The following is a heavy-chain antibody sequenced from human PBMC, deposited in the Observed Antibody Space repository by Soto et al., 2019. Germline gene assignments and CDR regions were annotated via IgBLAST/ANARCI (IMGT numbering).Heavy chain of an antibody. V-gene: IGHV3-23*01. CDR2: IDLSGTTT. D-gene: IGHD1-20*01. CDR1: GFSFRDFS. CDR3: AKDRVPDGIYPSDY. J-gene: IGHJ4*02. Sequence: EVQLLESGGDLVQPGGSLRLSCAASGFSFRDFSMNWFRQAPGKGLEWVSFIDLSGTTTYYRDSVKGRFTMSKDKSRKTVYLQMNSLRVEDTAIYYCAKDRVPDGIYPSDYWGQGVLVTVSS.